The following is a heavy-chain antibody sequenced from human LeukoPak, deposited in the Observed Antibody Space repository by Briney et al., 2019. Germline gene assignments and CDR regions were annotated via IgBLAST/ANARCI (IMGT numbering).Heavy chain of an antibody. Sequence: GGSLRLSCAASGSTFSSYAMSWVRQAPGKGLEWVSAISGSGGSTYYADSVKGRFTISRDNSKNTLYLQMNSLRAEDTAVYYCAKDRSYYDILTGYYRIDYWGQGTLVTVSS. D-gene: IGHD3-9*01. CDR2: ISGSGGST. CDR3: AKDRSYYDILTGYYRIDY. J-gene: IGHJ4*02. CDR1: GSTFSSYA. V-gene: IGHV3-23*01.